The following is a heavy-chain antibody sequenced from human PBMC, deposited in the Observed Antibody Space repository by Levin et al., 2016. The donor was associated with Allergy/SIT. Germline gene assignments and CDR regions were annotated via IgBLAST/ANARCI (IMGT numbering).Heavy chain of an antibody. J-gene: IGHJ4*02. CDR3: VTDLPGEGATSGLGDY. Sequence: GESLKISCAGSGFTFRTAWMIWVRQAPGKGLEWVGRIKDKAGGETTMYNVPVQGRVTVSRDDSKNTVFLQMDSLIMEDTAVYYCVTDLPGEGATSGLGDYWGQGTRVTVSS. D-gene: IGHD3-16*01. CDR2: IKDKAGGETT. CDR1: GFTFRTAW. V-gene: IGHV3-15*01.